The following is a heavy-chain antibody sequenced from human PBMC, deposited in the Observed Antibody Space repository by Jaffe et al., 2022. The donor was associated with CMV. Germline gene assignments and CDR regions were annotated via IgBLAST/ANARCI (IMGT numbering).Heavy chain of an antibody. CDR3: ARDQITTTIVGRGDRAFDI. CDR1: GGSISTTNW. D-gene: IGHD3-22*01. CDR2: IYHSGST. J-gene: IGHJ3*02. V-gene: IGHV4-4*02. Sequence: QVQLQESGPGLVNPSGTLSLTCVVSGGSISTTNWWSWVRQSPGKGLEWIGEIYHSGSTNYSPSLKSRVTISLDKSKNQFSLSLNSVTAADTAVYYCARDQITTTIVGRGDRAFDIWGQGTLVTVSS.